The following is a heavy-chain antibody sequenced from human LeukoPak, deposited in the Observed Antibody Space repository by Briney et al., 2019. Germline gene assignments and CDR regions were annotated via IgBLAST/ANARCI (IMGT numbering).Heavy chain of an antibody. Sequence: GGSLRLSCAASGLTFSSYSVNGVRQPPGKGLAWVASISIIGSYIYYPASVKDRSTFSRDNAKNSLYLQMNSLGAEDTAVYYCARGSGVHVWSSLDYWGQGTLVTVSS. D-gene: IGHD3-10*01. CDR3: ARGSGVHVWSSLDY. J-gene: IGHJ4*02. V-gene: IGHV3-21*01. CDR2: ISIIGSYI. CDR1: GLTFSSYS.